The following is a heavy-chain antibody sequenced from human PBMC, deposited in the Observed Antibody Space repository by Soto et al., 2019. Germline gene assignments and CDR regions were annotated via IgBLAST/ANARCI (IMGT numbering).Heavy chain of an antibody. J-gene: IGHJ4*02. V-gene: IGHV3-23*01. CDR2: LSGGGGST. D-gene: IGHD3-22*01. Sequence: EVQLLESGGRLVQPGGSLRLSCAASGFSFSIYAMNWVRQAPGKGLEWVSGLSGGGGSTYHADSVKGRFTISRDNSKNTLYLQMNSLRAEDTAVYYCAKDPTSYDSSAQFDSWGQGTLVTVSS. CDR3: AKDPTSYDSSAQFDS. CDR1: GFSFSIYA.